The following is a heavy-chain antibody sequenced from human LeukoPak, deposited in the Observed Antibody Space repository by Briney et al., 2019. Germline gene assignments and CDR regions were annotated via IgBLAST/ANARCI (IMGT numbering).Heavy chain of an antibody. D-gene: IGHD1-14*01. V-gene: IGHV3-48*01. CDR2: ISSCSSTI. CDR1: GFTFSSYT. CDR3: AKQSAGVD. Sequence: GGSLRLSCAASGFTFSSYTMSWVRQAPGKGLEWVSYISSCSSTIYYADSVKGRFTISRDNSKNTLYLQMNSLRADDTALYYCAKQSAGVDWGQGTLVTVSS. J-gene: IGHJ4*02.